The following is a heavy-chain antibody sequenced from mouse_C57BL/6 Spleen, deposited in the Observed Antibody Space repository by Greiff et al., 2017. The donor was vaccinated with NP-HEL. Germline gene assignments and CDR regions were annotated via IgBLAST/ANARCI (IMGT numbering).Heavy chain of an antibody. Sequence: QVQLQQPGAELVKPGASVKLSCKASGYTFTSYWMHWVKQRPGQGLEWIGMIHPNSGSTNYNEKFKSNATLTVDKSSSTAYMQLSSLTSEDSAVYYCARRGLLYAMDYWGQGTSVTVSS. CDR2: IHPNSGST. CDR3: ARRGLLYAMDY. J-gene: IGHJ4*01. D-gene: IGHD2-10*01. V-gene: IGHV1-64*01. CDR1: GYTFTSYW.